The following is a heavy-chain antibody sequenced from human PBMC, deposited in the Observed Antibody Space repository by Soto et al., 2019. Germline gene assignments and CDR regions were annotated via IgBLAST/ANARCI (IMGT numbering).Heavy chain of an antibody. Sequence: QVQLVQSGAEVKEPGSSVRVSCKASGGTFDNFIMNWVRQTPGRGLEWMGGIVPMLGTPTYAEKFKGKVTISATGSSRTRYLEVTRLRSADTAIYYCPRKGTYSSSLSQHSGMDVWGQGPTVTVSS. CDR1: GGTFDNFI. CDR2: IVPMLGTP. CDR3: PRKGTYSSSLSQHSGMDV. J-gene: IGHJ6*02. V-gene: IGHV1-69*01. D-gene: IGHD1-26*01.